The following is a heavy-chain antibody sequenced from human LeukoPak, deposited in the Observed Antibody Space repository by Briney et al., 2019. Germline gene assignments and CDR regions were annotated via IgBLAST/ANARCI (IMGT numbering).Heavy chain of an antibody. J-gene: IGHJ4*02. Sequence: SETLSLTCTVSGGSISSYYWSWIRQPPGKGLEWIGYIYYSGSTNYNPSLKSRVTISVDTSKNQFSLKLSSVTAADTAVYYCARASDYGGNFDYWGQGTLVTASS. V-gene: IGHV4-59*01. CDR1: GGSISSYY. CDR2: IYYSGST. D-gene: IGHD4-23*01. CDR3: ARASDYGGNFDY.